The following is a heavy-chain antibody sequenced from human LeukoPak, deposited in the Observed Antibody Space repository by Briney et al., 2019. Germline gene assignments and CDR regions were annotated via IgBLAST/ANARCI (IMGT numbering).Heavy chain of an antibody. J-gene: IGHJ6*02. CDR2: IYYSGST. Sequence: SETLSLTCTVSGGSISSYYWSWIRQPPGKGLEWIGYIYYSGSTNYNPSLKSRVTISVDTSKNQFSLKLSSVTAADTAVYYCARHREYFRYFDWSSPPTQCYGMDVWGQGTTVTVSS. CDR1: GGSISSYY. CDR3: ARHREYFRYFDWSSPPTQCYGMDV. V-gene: IGHV4-59*08. D-gene: IGHD3-9*01.